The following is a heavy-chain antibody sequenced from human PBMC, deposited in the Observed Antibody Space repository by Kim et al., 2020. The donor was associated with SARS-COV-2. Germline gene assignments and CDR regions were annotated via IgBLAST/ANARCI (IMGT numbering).Heavy chain of an antibody. D-gene: IGHD3-16*01. CDR3: ARHCRMALGAWFDP. Sequence: SETLSLTCTVSGASISTYYWSWIRQPPGKGLEWIGYIYYSGSINYNPSLESRVTISVDTSKNQLSLRLNSVTAADTAVYYCARHCRMALGAWFDPWGQGTLVTVSS. J-gene: IGHJ5*02. CDR1: GASISTYY. CDR2: IYYSGSI. V-gene: IGHV4-59*08.